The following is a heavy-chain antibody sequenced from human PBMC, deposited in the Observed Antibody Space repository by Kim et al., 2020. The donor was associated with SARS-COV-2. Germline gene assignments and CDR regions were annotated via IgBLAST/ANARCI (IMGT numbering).Heavy chain of an antibody. CDR3: AREGPDSGSYGMDV. V-gene: IGHV3-48*03. D-gene: IGHD1-26*01. Sequence: GGSLRLSCAASGFTFSSYEMNWVRQAPGKGLEWVSYISSSGSTIYYADSVKGRFTISRDNAKNSLYLQMNSLRGEDTAVYYCAREGPDSGSYGMDVWGQGTTVTVSS. J-gene: IGHJ6*02. CDR1: GFTFSSYE. CDR2: ISSSGSTI.